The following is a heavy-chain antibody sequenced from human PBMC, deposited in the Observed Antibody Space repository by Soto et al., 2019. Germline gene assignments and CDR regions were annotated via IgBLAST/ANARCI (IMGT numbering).Heavy chain of an antibody. CDR3: ATGRRSYYDGSGSYRSRGEVIY. CDR2: FDPEDGET. V-gene: IGHV1-24*01. Sequence: GASVKVSCKVSGYTLTELSMHWVRQAPGKGLEWMGGFDPEDGETIYAQKFQGRVTMTEDTSTDTAYMELSSLRSEDTAVYYCATGRRSYYDGSGSYRSRGEVIYWGQGTLVTVSS. J-gene: IGHJ4*02. D-gene: IGHD3-10*01. CDR1: GYTLTELS.